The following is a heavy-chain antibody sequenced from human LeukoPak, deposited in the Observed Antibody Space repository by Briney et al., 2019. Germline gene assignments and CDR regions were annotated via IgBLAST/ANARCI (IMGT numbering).Heavy chain of an antibody. D-gene: IGHD1-26*01. CDR2: ISSSSSYI. J-gene: IGHJ3*02. Sequence: GGSLRLSCAASGFTFSSYSMNWVRQAPGKGLEWVSSISSSSSYIYYADSVKGRFTISRDNAKNSLYLQMNSLRAEDTAVYYCARDHEGAAFDIWGQGTMVTVPS. V-gene: IGHV3-21*01. CDR3: ARDHEGAAFDI. CDR1: GFTFSSYS.